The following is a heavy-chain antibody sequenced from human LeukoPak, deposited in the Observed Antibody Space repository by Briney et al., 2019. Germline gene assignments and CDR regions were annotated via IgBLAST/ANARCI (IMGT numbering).Heavy chain of an antibody. D-gene: IGHD3-22*01. J-gene: IGHJ4*02. Sequence: SETLSLTCTVSGGSISSGDYYWSWIRQPPGKGLEWIGFIYYSGSANYNPSLKSRVTISVDTSKNQFSLKLSSVTAADTAVYYCARHDLLRGYYPYYFDYWGQGTLVTVSS. CDR3: ARHDLLRGYYPYYFDY. CDR1: GGSISSGDYY. V-gene: IGHV4-39*01. CDR2: IYYSGSA.